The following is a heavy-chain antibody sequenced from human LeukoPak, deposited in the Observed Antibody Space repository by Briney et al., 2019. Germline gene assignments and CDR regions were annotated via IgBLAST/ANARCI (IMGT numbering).Heavy chain of an antibody. CDR3: ARVNFVVVPAAKAKSYNWFDP. Sequence: TPSETLSLTCAVYGGSFSGYYWSWIRQPPGKGLEWIGYIYYSGSTNYNPSLKSRVTISVDTSKNQFSLKLSSVTAADTAVCYCARVNFVVVPAAKAKSYNWFDPWGQGTLVTVSS. V-gene: IGHV4-59*01. CDR2: IYYSGST. D-gene: IGHD2-2*01. J-gene: IGHJ5*02. CDR1: GGSFSGYY.